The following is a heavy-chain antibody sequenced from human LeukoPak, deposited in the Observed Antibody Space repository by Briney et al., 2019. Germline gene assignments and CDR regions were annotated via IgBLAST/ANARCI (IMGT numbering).Heavy chain of an antibody. J-gene: IGHJ3*02. Sequence: ASVKVSCKVSGYTLTELSMHWVRQAPGKGLEWMGGFDPEDGETIYAQKFQGRVTMTEDTSTGTAYMELSSLRSEDTAVYYCATRGSYYLDDAFDIWGQGTMVTVSS. D-gene: IGHD1-26*01. CDR3: ATRGSYYLDDAFDI. CDR1: GYTLTELS. CDR2: FDPEDGET. V-gene: IGHV1-24*01.